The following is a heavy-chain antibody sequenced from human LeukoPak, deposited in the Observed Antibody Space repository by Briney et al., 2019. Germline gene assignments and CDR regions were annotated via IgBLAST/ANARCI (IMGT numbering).Heavy chain of an antibody. J-gene: IGHJ4*02. CDR3: AREGQGYSYGNFDY. D-gene: IGHD5-18*01. V-gene: IGHV4-61*02. CDR1: SGSISSGSYY. CDR2: IYTSGST. Sequence: PSETLSLTCIVSSGSISSGSYYWSWIRQPAGKGLEWIGRIYTSGSTNYNPSLKSRVTISVDTSKNQFSLKLSSVTAADTAVYYCAREGQGYSYGNFDYWGQGTLVTVSS.